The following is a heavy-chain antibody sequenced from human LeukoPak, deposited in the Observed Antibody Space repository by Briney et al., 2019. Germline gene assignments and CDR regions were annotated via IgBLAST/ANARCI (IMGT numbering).Heavy chain of an antibody. CDR1: GFTLSSYG. Sequence: GGSLRLSCAASGFTLSSYGMNWVRQAPGKGLEWVSYISSSRDITYYAESVKGRSTISRDNAQNSLYLQVNSLRDEDTAVYYCARGGSMSGPDFDSWGQGTLVTVTS. J-gene: IGHJ4*02. CDR3: ARGGSMSGPDFDS. CDR2: ISSSRDIT. D-gene: IGHD2-8*01. V-gene: IGHV3-48*02.